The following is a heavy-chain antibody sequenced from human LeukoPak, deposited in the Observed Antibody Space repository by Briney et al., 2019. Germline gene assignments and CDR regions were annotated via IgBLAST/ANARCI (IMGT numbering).Heavy chain of an antibody. V-gene: IGHV4-61*02. Sequence: PSETLSLTCTVSGGSISSGSYYWSWIRQPAGKGLERIGRIYTSGSTNYNPSLKSRVTISVDTSKNQFSLKLSSVTAADTAVYYCARDLVVVAAAILSMDYYYYMDVWGKGTTVTVSS. CDR3: ARDLVVVAAAILSMDYYYYMDV. D-gene: IGHD2-2*01. J-gene: IGHJ6*03. CDR1: GGSISSGSYY. CDR2: IYTSGST.